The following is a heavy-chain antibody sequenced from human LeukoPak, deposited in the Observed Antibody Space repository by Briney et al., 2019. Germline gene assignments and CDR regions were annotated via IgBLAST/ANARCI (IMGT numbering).Heavy chain of an antibody. CDR2: IIPIFGTA. Sequence: GASVKVSCKASGGTFSSYAISWVRQAPGQGLEWMGGIIPIFGTANYAQKFQGRVTMTADESTSTAYMELSSLRSEDTAVYYCARDDCSGGSCDPDDWGQGTLVTVSS. V-gene: IGHV1-69*13. CDR3: ARDDCSGGSCDPDD. J-gene: IGHJ4*02. D-gene: IGHD2-15*01. CDR1: GGTFSSYA.